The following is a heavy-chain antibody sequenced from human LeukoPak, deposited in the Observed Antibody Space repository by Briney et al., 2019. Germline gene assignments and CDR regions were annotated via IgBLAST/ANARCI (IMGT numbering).Heavy chain of an antibody. V-gene: IGHV1-8*01. D-gene: IGHD5-18*01. CDR1: GYTFTSYD. J-gene: IGHJ6*02. Sequence: GSVKVSCKASGYTFTSYDINWVRQATGQGLEWMGWMNPNSGNTGYAQKFQGRVTMTRNTSISTAYMELSGLRSEDTAVYYCARSVDTAMDYYYYGMDVWGQGTTVTVSS. CDR3: ARSVDTAMDYYYYGMDV. CDR2: MNPNSGNT.